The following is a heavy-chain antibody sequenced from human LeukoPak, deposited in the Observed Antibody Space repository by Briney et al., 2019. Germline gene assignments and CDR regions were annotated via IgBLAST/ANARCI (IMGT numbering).Heavy chain of an antibody. CDR2: IYYSEST. CDR3: ARRVDIVATRSNWTPNWFDP. J-gene: IGHJ5*02. CDR1: GGSISSSSYY. Sequence: SETLSLTCTVSGGSISSSSYYWGWIRQPPGKGLEWIGSIYYSESTYYNPSLKSRVTISVDTSKNQFSLKLSSVTAADAAVYYCARRVDIVATRSNWTPNWFDPWGQGTLVTVSS. D-gene: IGHD5-12*01. V-gene: IGHV4-39*01.